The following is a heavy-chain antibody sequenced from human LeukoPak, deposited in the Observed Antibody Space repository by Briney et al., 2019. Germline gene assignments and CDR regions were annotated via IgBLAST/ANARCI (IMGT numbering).Heavy chain of an antibody. Sequence: SETLSLTCTVTGGSISSHYWSWIRQPPGKGLEWIGYIYYSGSTNYNPSLKSRVTISVDTSKNQFSLKLSSVTAADTAVYYCARGRGHYYYYYMDVWGKGTTVTVS. V-gene: IGHV4-59*11. CDR2: IYYSGST. CDR3: ARGRGHYYYYYMDV. J-gene: IGHJ6*03. CDR1: GGSISSHY. D-gene: IGHD3-10*01.